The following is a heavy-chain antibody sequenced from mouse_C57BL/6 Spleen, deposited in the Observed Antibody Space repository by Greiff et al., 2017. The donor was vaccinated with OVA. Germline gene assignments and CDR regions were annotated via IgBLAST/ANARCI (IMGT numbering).Heavy chain of an antibody. CDR2: IRLKSDNYAT. CDR3: TGGYDEGYFDY. J-gene: IGHJ2*01. D-gene: IGHD2-2*01. V-gene: IGHV6-3*01. Sequence: EVQVVESGGGLVQPGGSMKLSCVASGFTFSNYWMNWVRQSPEKGLEWVAQIRLKSDNYATHYAESVKGRFTISRDDSKSSVYLQMNNLRAEDTGIYYCTGGYDEGYFDYWGQGTTLTVSS. CDR1: GFTFSNYW.